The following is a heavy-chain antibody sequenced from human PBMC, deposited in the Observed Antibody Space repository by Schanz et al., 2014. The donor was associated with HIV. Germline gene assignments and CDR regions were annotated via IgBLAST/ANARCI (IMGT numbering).Heavy chain of an antibody. Sequence: QVALVESGGGVVQPGRSLRLSCAASGFTFSNFGMHWVRQAPGKGLEWVAVISYDGSNKNYADSVKGRFTISRDNSKNTLYLQMNSLRGEDTAVYYCARDDCSGGSCYSNYYYGMDVWGQGTTVTVSS. D-gene: IGHD2-15*01. CDR2: ISYDGSNK. J-gene: IGHJ6*02. CDR1: GFTFSNFG. V-gene: IGHV3-30*03. CDR3: ARDDCSGGSCYSNYYYGMDV.